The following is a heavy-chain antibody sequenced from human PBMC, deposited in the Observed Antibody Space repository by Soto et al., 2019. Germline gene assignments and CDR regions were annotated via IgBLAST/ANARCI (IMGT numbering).Heavy chain of an antibody. D-gene: IGHD2-2*01. CDR1: GGSISRTNAY. CDR3: AVELKDVLEAPAAQGKFDC. CDR2: VYYDGST. V-gene: IGHV4-39*01. Sequence: QLQLKESGPGLVEPSETLSLTCTVSGGSISRTNAYWAWIRQPPGKGLEWIGSVYYDGSTWYNPSLERQVTLSADTSKNQSSLKLNSGSAAAMAVYYCAVELKDVLEAPAAQGKFDCWGQGALVSVSS. J-gene: IGHJ4*02.